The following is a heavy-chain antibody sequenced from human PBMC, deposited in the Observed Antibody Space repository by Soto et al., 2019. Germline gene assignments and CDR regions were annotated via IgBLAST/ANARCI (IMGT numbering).Heavy chain of an antibody. CDR3: AKDINSDYMFAFDI. J-gene: IGHJ3*02. D-gene: IGHD5-12*01. V-gene: IGHV3-43*01. CDR2: ISWDGGST. Sequence: AGGSLRLSCAASGFTFDDYTMHWVRQAPGKGLEWVSLISWDGGSTYYADSVKGRFTISRDNSKNSLYLQMNSLRTEDTAMYYCAKDINSDYMFAFDIWGQGTMVTVSS. CDR1: GFTFDDYT.